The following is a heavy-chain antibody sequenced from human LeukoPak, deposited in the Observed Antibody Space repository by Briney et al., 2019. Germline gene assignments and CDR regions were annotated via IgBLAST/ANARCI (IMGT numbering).Heavy chain of an antibody. Sequence: GGSLRLSCAASGFTFSSYGMSWVRQAPGKGLEWVSAISGSGGSTYYADSVKGRFTISRDNSKNTLYLQMNSLRAEDTAVYYCAKIPTQYCSGGTCLVDYWGQGTLVTVSS. CDR3: AKIPTQYCSGGTCLVDY. CDR1: GFTFSSYG. J-gene: IGHJ4*02. CDR2: ISGSGGST. V-gene: IGHV3-23*01. D-gene: IGHD2-15*01.